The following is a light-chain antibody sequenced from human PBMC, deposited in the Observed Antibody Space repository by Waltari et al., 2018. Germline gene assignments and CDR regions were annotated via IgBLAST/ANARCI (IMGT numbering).Light chain of an antibody. CDR1: QSVLHSSNNKNY. V-gene: IGKV4-1*01. CDR3: QQYYSTPIT. CDR2: WAS. J-gene: IGKJ5*01. Sequence: DIVMTQSPDSLAVSLGERATINCKSSQSVLHSSNNKNYLTWYQQKPGQPPKLLIYWASTRESGVPDRFSGSGSGTDFTLTISNLQAADVAVYYCQQYYSTPITFGQGTRLEIK.